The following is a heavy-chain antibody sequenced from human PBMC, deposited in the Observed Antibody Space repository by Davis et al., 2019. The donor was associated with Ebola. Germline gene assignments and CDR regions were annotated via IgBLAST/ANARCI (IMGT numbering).Heavy chain of an antibody. J-gene: IGHJ6*04. Sequence: GESLQISCKASGYSFTRYWIGWVRQRPGKGLEWMGAFFPGGSESRYSPSLQGQVAISADKSISTAYLQWSSLKASDTAMYYCARASVRGVISHGMDVWGKGTTVTVSS. CDR2: FFPGGSES. CDR3: ARASVRGVISHGMDV. D-gene: IGHD3-10*01. V-gene: IGHV5-51*01. CDR1: GYSFTRYW.